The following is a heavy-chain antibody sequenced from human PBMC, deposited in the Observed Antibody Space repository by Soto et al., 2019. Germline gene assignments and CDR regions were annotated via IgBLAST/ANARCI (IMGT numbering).Heavy chain of an antibody. V-gene: IGHV3-33*03. CDR3: ARWGCSGSKCNLNQRSYDL. CDR2: IWYDGSNK. J-gene: IGHJ5*01. D-gene: IGHD2-15*01. Sequence: QVQLVESGGGVVQPGRSLRLSCAASGFIFNEYGMHWVRQAPGKGLEWVAVIWYDGSNKYYADSVKGRFTISRENSKNKMSLQMNSMRAEDTAVYYCARWGCSGSKCNLNQRSYDLWGNGTLVTVSS. CDR1: GFIFNEYG.